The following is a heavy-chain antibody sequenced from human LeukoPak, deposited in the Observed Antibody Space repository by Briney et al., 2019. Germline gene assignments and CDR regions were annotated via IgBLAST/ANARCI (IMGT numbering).Heavy chain of an antibody. CDR2: INPSGGST. CDR3: ATDFSDRYCSSTSCYTFAVY. CDR1: GYTFTSYY. D-gene: IGHD2-2*02. V-gene: IGHV1-46*01. J-gene: IGHJ4*02. Sequence: ASVKVSCKASGYTFTSYYMHWVRQAPGQGLEWMGIINPSGGSTSYAQKFQGRVTMTRDTSTSTVYMELSSLRSEDTAVYYCATDFSDRYCSSTSCYTFAVYWGQGTLVTVSS.